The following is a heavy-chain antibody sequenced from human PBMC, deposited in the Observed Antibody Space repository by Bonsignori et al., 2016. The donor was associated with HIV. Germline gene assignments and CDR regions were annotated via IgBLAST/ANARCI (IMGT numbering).Heavy chain of an antibody. V-gene: IGHV1-18*01. Sequence: ASVKVSCKASGYTFTSYGISWVRQAPGQGLEWMGWISAYNGNTNYAQKLQGRVTMTTDTSTSTAYMELRSLRSDDTAVYYCAITYYYDSSGYYYGGSFDYWGQGTLVTVSS. CDR2: ISAYNGNT. CDR3: AITYYYDSSGYYYGGSFDY. J-gene: IGHJ4*02. D-gene: IGHD3-22*01. CDR1: GYTFTSYG.